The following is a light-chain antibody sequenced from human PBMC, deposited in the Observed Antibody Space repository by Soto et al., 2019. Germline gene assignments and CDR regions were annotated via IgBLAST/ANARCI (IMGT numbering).Light chain of an antibody. CDR2: DVT. Sequence: QSVLTQPASVSGSPGQSITISCNGTSSDVGSYYYVSWYQQHPVKAPKLMIYDVTNRPSGVSNRFSGSKSDNPASLTISGLQAEDEDDYYCCRYAGSSTLRVFGIGTKVTVL. J-gene: IGLJ1*01. V-gene: IGLV2-23*02. CDR1: SSDVGSYYY. CDR3: CRYAGSSTLRV.